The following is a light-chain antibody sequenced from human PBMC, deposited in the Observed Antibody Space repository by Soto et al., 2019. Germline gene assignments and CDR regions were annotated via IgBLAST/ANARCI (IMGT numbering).Light chain of an antibody. CDR2: DAS. CDR3: QQYDNLPGFT. V-gene: IGKV1-33*01. CDR1: QDISNY. J-gene: IGKJ3*01. Sequence: DIQMTQSPSSLSASVGDRVTITCQASQDISNYLNWYQQKPGKAPKLLIYDASNLETGVPSRFSGIGSGTDFTFTISSLQPEDIATYYCQQYDNLPGFTFGPGTKVDIK.